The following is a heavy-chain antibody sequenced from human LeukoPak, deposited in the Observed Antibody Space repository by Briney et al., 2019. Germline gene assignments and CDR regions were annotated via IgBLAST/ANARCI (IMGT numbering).Heavy chain of an antibody. CDR3: ARAQSSGWSSFDY. CDR2: IYSGGST. V-gene: IGHV3-66*01. J-gene: IGHJ4*02. Sequence: PGGSLRLSCAASGFTVGTNYMSWVRQAPGKGLEWVSVIYSGGSTYYTDSVKGRFTISRDNSKNTLYLQMNSLRAEDTAVYYCARAQSSGWSSFDYWGQGTLVTVSS. D-gene: IGHD6-19*01. CDR1: GFTVGTNY.